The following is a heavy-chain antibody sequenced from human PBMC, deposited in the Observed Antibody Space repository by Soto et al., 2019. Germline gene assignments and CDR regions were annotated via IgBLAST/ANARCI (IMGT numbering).Heavy chain of an antibody. V-gene: IGHV1-46*01. D-gene: IGHD3-22*01. Sequence: GASVKVSCKASGYTFTGYYMHWVRQAPGQGLEWMGIINPSGGSTSYAQKFQGRVTMTRDTSTSTVYMELSSLRSEDTAVYYCAIQPTYYYDSSANEEYWGQGTLVTVS. CDR3: AIQPTYYYDSSANEEY. J-gene: IGHJ4*02. CDR2: INPSGGST. CDR1: GYTFTGYY.